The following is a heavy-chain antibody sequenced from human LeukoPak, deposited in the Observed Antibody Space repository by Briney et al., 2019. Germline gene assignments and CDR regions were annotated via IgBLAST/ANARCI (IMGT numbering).Heavy chain of an antibody. CDR3: ARVYCSGGRCSTGDYFDY. CDR1: GFTFSSYS. CDR2: ISSSSSTI. Sequence: PGGSLRLSCAASGFTFSSYSMNWVRQAPGKGLEWVSYISSSSSTINYAESAKGRFTISTDNAKNSLYLQMNSLRAEDTAVYYCARVYCSGGRCSTGDYFDYWGQGTLVTVSS. D-gene: IGHD2-15*01. J-gene: IGHJ4*02. V-gene: IGHV3-48*01.